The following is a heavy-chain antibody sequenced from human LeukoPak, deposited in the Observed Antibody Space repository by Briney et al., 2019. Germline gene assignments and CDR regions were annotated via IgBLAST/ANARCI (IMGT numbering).Heavy chain of an antibody. CDR2: INHSGST. CDR3: AIARGYSYGYHFDY. D-gene: IGHD5-18*01. V-gene: IGHV4-34*01. CDR1: GGSFSGYY. Sequence: PSETLSLTCAVYGGSFSGYYWSWIRQPPGKGLEWIGQINHSGSTNYNPSLKSRVTISVDTSKNQFSLKLSSVTAADTAVYYCAIARGYSYGYHFDYWGQGTLVTVSS. J-gene: IGHJ4*02.